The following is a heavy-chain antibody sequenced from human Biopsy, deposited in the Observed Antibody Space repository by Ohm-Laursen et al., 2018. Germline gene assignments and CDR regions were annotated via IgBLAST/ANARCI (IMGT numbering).Heavy chain of an antibody. J-gene: IGHJ2*01. CDR3: ARTPGKAVAGRFLDL. Sequence: SETLSLTCSVSGGSTNDYFWSWIRQPAGETLEWIGRIYSSGGSSYNPSLKSRISMSMDTSNNQFSLTLTSVTAAGTAVYYCARTPGKAVAGRFLDLWGRGTLVTVS. V-gene: IGHV4-4*07. CDR2: IYSSGGS. CDR1: GGSTNDYF. D-gene: IGHD6-19*01.